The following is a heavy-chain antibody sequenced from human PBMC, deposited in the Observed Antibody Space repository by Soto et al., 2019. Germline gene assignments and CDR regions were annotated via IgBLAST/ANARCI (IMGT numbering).Heavy chain of an antibody. V-gene: IGHV3-7*01. CDR1: GFNFRRYW. Sequence: EVLLVESGGGLVQPGGSLRLSCAASGFNFRRYWMSWVRQAPGKGLEWVANIKEDGSERYYVDSVMGRFTIFRDNAKNSLSLQMNSLRAEDTAIYYCARDPTASYGDSLLFDYWGQGTLVIVSS. D-gene: IGHD4-17*01. CDR2: IKEDGSER. CDR3: ARDPTASYGDSLLFDY. J-gene: IGHJ4*02.